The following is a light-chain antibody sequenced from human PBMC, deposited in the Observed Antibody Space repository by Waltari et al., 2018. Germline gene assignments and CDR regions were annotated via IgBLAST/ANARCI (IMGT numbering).Light chain of an antibody. V-gene: IGKV3-11*01. CDR1: QSVSSF. Sequence: EIVLTQSTATLSLSPGERATLSCRPSQSVSSFLAWYQQKPGQAPRLLIYDASNRATGIPARFSGSGSGTDFTLTISSLEPEDFAVYYCQQRSNWPLTFGGGTKVEIK. J-gene: IGKJ4*01. CDR2: DAS. CDR3: QQRSNWPLT.